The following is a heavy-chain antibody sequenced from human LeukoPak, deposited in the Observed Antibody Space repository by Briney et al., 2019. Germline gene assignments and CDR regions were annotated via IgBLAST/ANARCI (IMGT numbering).Heavy chain of an antibody. D-gene: IGHD6-19*01. CDR2: ISGSGGST. J-gene: IGHJ4*02. V-gene: IGHV3-23*01. Sequence: GGSLRLSCAASGFTFSSYAMSWVRQAPGKGMEWVSAISGSGGSTYYADSVKGRFTISRDNSTNTLYLQMNSLRAEDTAVYYCAKDSMSYSSGLFDYWGQGTLVTVSS. CDR3: AKDSMSYSSGLFDY. CDR1: GFTFSSYA.